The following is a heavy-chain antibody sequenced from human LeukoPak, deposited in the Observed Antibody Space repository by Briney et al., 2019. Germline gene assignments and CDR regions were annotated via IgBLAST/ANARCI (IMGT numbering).Heavy chain of an antibody. CDR2: IIPIFGEA. J-gene: IGHJ3*02. Sequence: GASVKVSCKASGGTFSNYAVSWVRQAPGQGLEWLGGIIPIFGEASFAQEFQGRVTIIADESTSTAYMELSSLRSEDTAVYYCAKFYDSSGQYAFDIWGQGTMVTVSS. D-gene: IGHD3-22*01. CDR3: AKFYDSSGQYAFDI. V-gene: IGHV1-69*13. CDR1: GGTFSNYA.